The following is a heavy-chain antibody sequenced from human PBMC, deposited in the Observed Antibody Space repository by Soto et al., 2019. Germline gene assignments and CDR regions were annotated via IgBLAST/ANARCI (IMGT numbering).Heavy chain of an antibody. CDR2: INPNSGGT. J-gene: IGHJ3*02. V-gene: IGHV1-2*02. Sequence: ASVKVSCKASGYTFTGYYMHWVRQAPGQGLEWMGWINPNSGGTNYAQKFQGRATMTRETSISTAYMELSRLRSDDTAVYYCARDSSGWYVAFDIWGQGTMVTVSS. CDR1: GYTFTGYY. CDR3: ARDSSGWYVAFDI. D-gene: IGHD6-19*01.